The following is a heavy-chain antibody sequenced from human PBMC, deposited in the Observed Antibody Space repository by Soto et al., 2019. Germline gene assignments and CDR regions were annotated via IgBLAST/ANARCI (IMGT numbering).Heavy chain of an antibody. CDR2: ISAYNGNT. D-gene: IGHD6-19*01. J-gene: IGHJ4*02. V-gene: IGHV1-18*01. Sequence: QVQLVQSGAEVKKPGASVKVSCKASGYTFTSYGISWVRQAPGQGLEWMGWISAYNGNTKSAQKLQGRVTMTTDTSTSKAYMELRSLRDYDTAVYYCARDLAVGLFDYWGQGTLVTVSS. CDR1: GYTFTSYG. CDR3: ARDLAVGLFDY.